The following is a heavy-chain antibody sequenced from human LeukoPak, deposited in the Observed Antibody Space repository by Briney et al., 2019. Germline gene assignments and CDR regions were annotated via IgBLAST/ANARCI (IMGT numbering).Heavy chain of an antibody. CDR2: IYYSGST. CDR1: GGSISSYY. D-gene: IGHD3-10*01. CDR3: ARLLWFGELLNWFDP. J-gene: IGHJ5*02. V-gene: IGHV4-59*01. Sequence: SETLSLTCPVSGGSISSYYWSWIRQPPGKGLEWIGYIYYSGSTKYNPSLKSRVTISVDTSKNQFSLKLSSVTAADTAVYYCARLLWFGELLNWFDPWGQGTLVTVSS.